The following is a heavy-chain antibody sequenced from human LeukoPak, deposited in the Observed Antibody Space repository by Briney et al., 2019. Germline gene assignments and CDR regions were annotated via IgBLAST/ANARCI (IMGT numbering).Heavy chain of an antibody. V-gene: IGHV4-4*07. J-gene: IGHJ4*02. Sequence: PSETLSLTCTVSGCSISSYYWSRIRQSAGKGLEWIGRIYTSGSTNYNPSLKSRVTMSVDTSKNQFSLKLSSVTAADTAVYYCARDGSSGGSCFFDHWGQGTLVTVSS. D-gene: IGHD2-15*01. CDR1: GCSISSYY. CDR2: IYTSGST. CDR3: ARDGSSGGSCFFDH.